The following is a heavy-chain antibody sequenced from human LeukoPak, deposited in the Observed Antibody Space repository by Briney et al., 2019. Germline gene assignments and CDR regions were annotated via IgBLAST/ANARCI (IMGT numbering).Heavy chain of an antibody. D-gene: IGHD2-8*01. CDR1: GFTFRDYY. J-gene: IGHJ4*02. CDR3: ARDHWFVRGTLSY. CDR2: ISSSGSTI. V-gene: IGHV3-11*01. Sequence: PGGSLRLSCAASGFTFRDYYMSWIREAPGKGLEWVSYISSSGSTIYYADPVKGRFTISRDNAKNSLYLQMNILRAEDTAVYYCARDHWFVRGTLSYWGQGTLVTVS.